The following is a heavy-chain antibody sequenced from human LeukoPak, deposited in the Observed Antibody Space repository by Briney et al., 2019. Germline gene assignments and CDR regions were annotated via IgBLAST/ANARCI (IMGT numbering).Heavy chain of an antibody. V-gene: IGHV1-46*01. CDR2: INPSGGNT. CDR3: ARNQGLPGYFAY. D-gene: IGHD3-9*01. J-gene: IGHJ4*02. CDR1: GYRFTNNY. Sequence: PGASVKVSCKTSGYRFTNNYVHWVRQAPGQGLEWMGIINPSGGNTNYAQKFQGRVTMTRDTSTSTVYMELSSLRSDDTAVYFCARNQGLPGYFAYWGKETRLTVSS.